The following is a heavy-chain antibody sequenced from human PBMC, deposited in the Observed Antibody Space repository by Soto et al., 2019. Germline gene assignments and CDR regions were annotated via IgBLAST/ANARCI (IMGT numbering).Heavy chain of an antibody. V-gene: IGHV3-23*01. J-gene: IGHJ6*02. CDR2: VSGSGDST. D-gene: IGHD3-9*01. Sequence: GGSLRLSCAASGFTFSSYAMSWVRQAPGKGLEWVSTVSGSGDSTYYADSVKGRLTISRDNSKTTLYLQMNSLRAEDTAVYYCAKCGYDILTGYYSYYYYGMDVWGQGTTVTVSS. CDR3: AKCGYDILTGYYSYYYYGMDV. CDR1: GFTFSSYA.